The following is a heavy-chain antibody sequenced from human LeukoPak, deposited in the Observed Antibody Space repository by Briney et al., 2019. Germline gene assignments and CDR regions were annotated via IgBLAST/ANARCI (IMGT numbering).Heavy chain of an antibody. J-gene: IGHJ6*02. CDR1: GYTFTGYY. V-gene: IGHV1-2*06. CDR2: INPNSGGT. Sequence: GASVKVSCKASGYTFTGYYMHWVRQAPGQGLEWMGRINPNSGGTNYAQKFQGRVTMTRDTSISTAYMELSSLRSEDTAVYYCARSIVVVVAATPDGMDVWGQGTTVTVSS. D-gene: IGHD2-15*01. CDR3: ARSIVVVVAATPDGMDV.